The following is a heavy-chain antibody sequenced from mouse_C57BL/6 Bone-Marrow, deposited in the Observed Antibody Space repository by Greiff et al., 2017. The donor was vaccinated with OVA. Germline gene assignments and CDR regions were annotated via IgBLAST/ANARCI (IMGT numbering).Heavy chain of an antibody. CDR1: GYTFTSYW. D-gene: IGHD2-1*01. CDR3: ARGFYYGNYEGY. Sequence: QVQLQQPGAELVKPGASVKLSCKASGYTFTSYWMHWVKQRPGQGLEWIGMIHPNSGSTNYNEKFKSKATLTVDKSSSTAYMQLSSLTSEDSAVYYCARGFYYGNYEGYWGKGTTLTVSS. J-gene: IGHJ2*01. V-gene: IGHV1-64*01. CDR2: IHPNSGST.